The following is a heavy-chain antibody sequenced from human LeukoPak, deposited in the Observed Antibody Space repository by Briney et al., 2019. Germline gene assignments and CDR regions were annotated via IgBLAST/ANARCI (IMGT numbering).Heavy chain of an antibody. V-gene: IGHV3-7*03. CDR3: AKGLEYSSSSGNFDY. CDR2: IRQDGSEK. Sequence: GGSLRLSCTASGFTFSSYWMSWVRQAPGKRLEWVANIRQDGSEKYYVDSVKGRFTISRDNSKNTLYLQMNSLRAEDTAVYYCAKGLEYSSSSGNFDYWGQGTLVTVSS. J-gene: IGHJ4*02. D-gene: IGHD6-6*01. CDR1: GFTFSSYW.